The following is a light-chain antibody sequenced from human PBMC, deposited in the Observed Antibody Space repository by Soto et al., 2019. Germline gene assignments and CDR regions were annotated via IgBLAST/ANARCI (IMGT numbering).Light chain of an antibody. J-gene: IGLJ2*01. CDR3: QTLGTGTVV. CDR2: LNSDGSH. V-gene: IGLV4-69*01. Sequence: QPVLTQSPSASASLGASVKLTCTLSSGHSSYAIAWPQQQPEKGPRFLMKLNSDGSHRKGDGIPARFSGSSSGAERYLTISSIQSEDESDYYCQTLGTGTVVFGGGAKLTVL. CDR1: SGHSSYA.